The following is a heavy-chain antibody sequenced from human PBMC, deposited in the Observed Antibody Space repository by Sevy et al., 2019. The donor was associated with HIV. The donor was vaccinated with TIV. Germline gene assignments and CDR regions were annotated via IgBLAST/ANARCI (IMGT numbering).Heavy chain of an antibody. Sequence: SETLSLTCTVSGGSISSYYWSWIRQPPGKGLEWIGYIYYSGSTNYNPALKSRVTISVDTSKNQFSLKLSSVTAADTAVYYCARGHVWFRWFDHWGQGTLVTVSS. D-gene: IGHD3-10*01. J-gene: IGHJ5*02. V-gene: IGHV4-59*01. CDR1: GGSISSYY. CDR2: IYYSGST. CDR3: ARGHVWFRWFDH.